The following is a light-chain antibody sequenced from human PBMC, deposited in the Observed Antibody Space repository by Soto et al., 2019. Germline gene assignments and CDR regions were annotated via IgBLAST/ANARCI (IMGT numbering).Light chain of an antibody. CDR1: SSNIGNHY. CDR3: GTWDSRLSSVV. CDR2: DSD. Sequence: QAVVTQPPSVSAAPGQKVTISCSGSSSNIGNHYVSWYQQFPGTAPKLLIYDSDKRPSGIPDRFSGSQSGTSATLGITGLQTGEEADYYCGTWDSRLSSVVFGGGTKVTVL. V-gene: IGLV1-51*01. J-gene: IGLJ2*01.